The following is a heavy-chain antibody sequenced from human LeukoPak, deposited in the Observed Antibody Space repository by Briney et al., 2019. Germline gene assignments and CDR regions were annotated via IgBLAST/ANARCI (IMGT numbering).Heavy chain of an antibody. V-gene: IGHV3-23*01. CDR1: GFTFSSYA. CDR3: ARKRIAAAGNWFDP. D-gene: IGHD6-13*01. Sequence: GGSLRLSCAASGFTFSSYAMSWVRQAPGKGLEWVSGISGSGGMTYYADSVKGRFTMSRDNSKNTLYLQMNTLRAEDTAVYYCARKRIAAAGNWFDPWGQGTLVTVSS. CDR2: ISGSGGMT. J-gene: IGHJ5*02.